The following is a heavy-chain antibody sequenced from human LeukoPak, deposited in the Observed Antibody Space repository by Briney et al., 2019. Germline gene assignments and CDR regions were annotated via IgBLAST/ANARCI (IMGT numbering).Heavy chain of an antibody. J-gene: IGHJ6*03. V-gene: IGHV3-33*06. Sequence: GRSLRLSCAASGFTFSSYGMHWVCQAPGKGLEWVAVIWYDGSNKYYADSVKGRFTISRDNSKNTLYLQMNSLRAEDTAVYYCAKSQQATTFVVGYMDVWGKGTTVTVSS. CDR3: AKSQQATTFVVGYMDV. CDR2: IWYDGSNK. D-gene: IGHD2-21*01. CDR1: GFTFSSYG.